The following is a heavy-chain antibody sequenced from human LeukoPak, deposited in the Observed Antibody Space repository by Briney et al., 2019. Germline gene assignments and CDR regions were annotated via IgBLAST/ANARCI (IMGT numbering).Heavy chain of an antibody. J-gene: IGHJ5*02. Sequence: PGGSLRLSCAASGCTFSSYAMSWVRQAPGKGLEWVSAISGSGGSTYYADSVKGRFTISRDNSKNTLYLQMNSLRAEDTAVYYCAKGSLLLWFGDNWFDPWGQGTLVTVFS. CDR3: AKGSLLLWFGDNWFDP. CDR1: GCTFSSYA. CDR2: ISGSGGST. V-gene: IGHV3-23*01. D-gene: IGHD3-10*01.